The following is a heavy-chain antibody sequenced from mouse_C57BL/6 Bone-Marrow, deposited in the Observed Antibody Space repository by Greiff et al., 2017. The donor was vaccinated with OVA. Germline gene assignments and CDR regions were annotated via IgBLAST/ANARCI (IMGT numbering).Heavy chain of an antibody. CDR2: IWSDGST. CDR1: GFSLTSYG. D-gene: IGHD1-1*01. Sequence: VQVVESGPGLVAPSQSLSITCTVSGFSLTSYGVHWVRQPPGKGLEWLVVIWSDGSTTYNSALKSRLSISKDNSKSQVFLKMNSLQTDDTAMYYCARHTHGSSYWYFDVWGTGTTVTVSS. J-gene: IGHJ1*03. V-gene: IGHV2-6-1*01. CDR3: ARHTHGSSYWYFDV.